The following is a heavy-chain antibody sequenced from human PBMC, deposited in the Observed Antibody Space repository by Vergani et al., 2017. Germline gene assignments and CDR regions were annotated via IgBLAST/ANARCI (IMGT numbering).Heavy chain of an antibody. D-gene: IGHD3-10*01. CDR1: GFTFSSYA. V-gene: IGHV3-23*01. Sequence: EVQLLESGGGLVQPGGSLRLSCAASGFTFSSYAMSWVRQAPGKGLEWVSAISGSGGSTYYADSVKGRFTISRDNSKNTLYLQMNSLRAEDTAVYYCAREIGDRYYYGSGSPNTYYYYYYMDVWGKGTTVTVSS. J-gene: IGHJ6*03. CDR3: AREIGDRYYYGSGSPNTYYYYYYMDV. CDR2: ISGSGGST.